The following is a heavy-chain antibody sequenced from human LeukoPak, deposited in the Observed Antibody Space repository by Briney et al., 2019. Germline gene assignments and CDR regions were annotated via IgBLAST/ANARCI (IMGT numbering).Heavy chain of an antibody. D-gene: IGHD2-2*01. V-gene: IGHV4-59*08. Sequence: SETLSLTCTVSGASISSYYWSWIRQPPGKGLEWIGYIYYNGSTNYNPSLKSRVTISVDTSKNQFSLKLSSVTAADTAVYYCARHSCSSSSCYYHYGMDVWGQGTTVTVSS. CDR3: ARHSCSSSSCYYHYGMDV. CDR2: IYYNGST. CDR1: GASISSYY. J-gene: IGHJ6*02.